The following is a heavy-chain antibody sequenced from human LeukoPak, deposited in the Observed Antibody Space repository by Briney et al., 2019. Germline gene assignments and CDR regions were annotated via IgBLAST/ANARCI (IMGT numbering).Heavy chain of an antibody. J-gene: IGHJ3*02. D-gene: IGHD2-15*01. Sequence: GESLKISCKGSGYSFPTYWIAWVRQLPGKGLEWMGIIYPADSDTRYSPSFQGQVTIPADKSISTAYLQWSSLKASDTAMYYCARRGYCSGGDCFSNVFDIWGQGTVVTVSS. CDR2: IYPADSDT. V-gene: IGHV5-51*01. CDR3: ARRGYCSGGDCFSNVFDI. CDR1: GYSFPTYW.